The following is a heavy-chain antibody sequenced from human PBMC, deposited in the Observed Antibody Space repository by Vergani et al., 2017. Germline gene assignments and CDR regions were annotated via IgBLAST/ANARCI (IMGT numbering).Heavy chain of an antibody. V-gene: IGHV3-33*01. CDR2: TWYDGNNK. J-gene: IGHJ5*02. D-gene: IGHD1-14*01. CDR1: GFTFNQYG. CDR3: ARDLRFLYNRFDP. Sequence: QVQLVESGGGVVQPGRSLRLSCAASGFTFNQYGMHWVRQAPGKGLEWVAVTWYDGNNKQYADSVKGRFTISRDNSKSTMYLQMNSLRDDDTGVYYCARDLRFLYNRFDPWGQGTLVTVSS.